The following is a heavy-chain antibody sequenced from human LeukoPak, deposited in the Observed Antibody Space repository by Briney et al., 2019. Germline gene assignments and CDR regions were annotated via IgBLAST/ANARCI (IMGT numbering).Heavy chain of an antibody. CDR1: GHSFTGHY. V-gene: IGHV1-24*01. CDR3: AVGVRGSGSYQIWGHAFDI. J-gene: IGHJ3*02. D-gene: IGHD3-10*01. Sequence: ASVKVSCKASGHSFTGHYMHWVRQAPGKGLEWMGGFDPEDGETFYAQKFQGRVTITADESTSTAYMELSSLRSEDTAVYYCAVGVRGSGSYQIWGHAFDIWGQGTMVTVSS. CDR2: FDPEDGET.